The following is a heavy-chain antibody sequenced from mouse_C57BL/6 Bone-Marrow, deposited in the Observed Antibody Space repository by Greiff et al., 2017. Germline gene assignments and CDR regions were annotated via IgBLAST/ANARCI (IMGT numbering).Heavy chain of an antibody. V-gene: IGHV10-3*01. Sequence: DAGGGLVQPKGSLKLSCAAPGFTFHTYAMHWVRQAPGKGLEWVARIRSKSSNYATYYAESVQDTFTISRDDSKRMLYLLMYNLKTEDTAMNYCVGKQPAGAMDYGGQGTSGTVSS. D-gene: IGHD6-1*01. J-gene: IGHJ4*01. CDR2: IRSKSSNYAT. CDR1: GFTFHTYA. CDR3: VGKQPAGAMDY.